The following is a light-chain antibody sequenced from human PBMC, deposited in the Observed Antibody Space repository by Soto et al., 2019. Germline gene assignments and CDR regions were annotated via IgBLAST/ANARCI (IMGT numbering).Light chain of an antibody. CDR2: GAS. J-gene: IGKJ1*01. CDR3: QQYNNWPPNT. CDR1: QSVSSN. Sequence: IMLTQSAGTLSLSPGERATLSCRASQSVSSNLAWYQQKPGQAPRLLIYGASTRATGIPARFSGSGSGTEFTLTISSLQSEDFAVYYCQQYNNWPPNTFGQRTKVDI. V-gene: IGKV3-15*01.